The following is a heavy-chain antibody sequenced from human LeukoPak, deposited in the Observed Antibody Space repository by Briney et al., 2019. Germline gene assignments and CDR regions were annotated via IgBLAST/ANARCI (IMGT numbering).Heavy chain of an antibody. V-gene: IGHV1-18*01. CDR1: GYTFTSYG. CDR2: ISAYNGNT. D-gene: IGHD3-10*01. J-gene: IGHJ6*02. Sequence: ASVKVSCKASGYTFTSYGFSWVRHAPGQGLEWMGWISAYNGNTNYAQKLQGRVTMTTDTSMSTAYMELRSLRSDDTAVYYCARSGYVVRGVIAIMDVWGQGTTVTVSS. CDR3: ARSGYVVRGVIAIMDV.